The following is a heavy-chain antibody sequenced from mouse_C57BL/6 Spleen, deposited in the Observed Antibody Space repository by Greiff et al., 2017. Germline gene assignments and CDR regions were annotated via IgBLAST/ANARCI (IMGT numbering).Heavy chain of an antibody. CDR3: ARQTAQEAFDY. CDR1: GFTFSSYG. Sequence: EVMLVESGGDLVKPGGSLKLSCAASGFTFSSYGMSWVRQTPDKRLEWVATISSGGSYTYYPASVKGRFTISRDNAKNTLYLQMSSLKSEDTAMYYCARQTAQEAFDYWGQGTTLTVSS. CDR2: ISSGGSYT. V-gene: IGHV5-6*01. D-gene: IGHD3-2*02. J-gene: IGHJ2*01.